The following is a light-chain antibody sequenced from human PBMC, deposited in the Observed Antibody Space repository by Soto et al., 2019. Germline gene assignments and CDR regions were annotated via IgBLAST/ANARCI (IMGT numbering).Light chain of an antibody. Sequence: DIQMTQSPYSLSVSVGDRVTITCRASQSISSFLHWYQQKPGKAPQLLISASSILQSGVPSRFSGSGSGTDFTLTISSLQPEDFATYYCQQSYSTPYTFGQGTKLEIK. CDR1: QSISSF. CDR3: QQSYSTPYT. CDR2: ASS. J-gene: IGKJ2*01. V-gene: IGKV1-39*01.